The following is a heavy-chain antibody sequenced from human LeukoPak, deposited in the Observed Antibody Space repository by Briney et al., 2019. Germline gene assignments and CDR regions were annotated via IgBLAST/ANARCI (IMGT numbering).Heavy chain of an antibody. CDR1: GFTFSTFA. J-gene: IGHJ5*01. V-gene: IGHV3-23*01. CDR3: TSEGMGTSFSAWFDP. CDR2: IFPSGGEI. Sequence: GGSLRLSCAASGFTFSTFAMIWVRQPPGKGLEWVSSIFPSGGEIHYADSVRGRFTISRDSSKNMMYLQMNSLRTEDTAVYYCTSEGMGTSFSAWFDPWGQGTLVTVSS. D-gene: IGHD1-7*01.